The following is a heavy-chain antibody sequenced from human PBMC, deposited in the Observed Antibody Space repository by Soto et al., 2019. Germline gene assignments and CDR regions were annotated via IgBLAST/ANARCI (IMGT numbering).Heavy chain of an antibody. V-gene: IGHV3-33*01. D-gene: IGHD1-26*01. J-gene: IGHJ6*02. CDR1: GLTFSSYG. CDR3: ARDSGIQENQADYYYGTDG. Sequence: QVQLVASGGGVVQPGRSLRLSCAASGLTFSSYGMHWVRQAPGKVLEWVAVIWYDGSNKYYADSVKGRFTISRDNSKYTLYRPRDRLRAEDTAVYYCARDSGIQENQADYYYGTDGWVQGTKVSVSS. CDR2: IWYDGSNK.